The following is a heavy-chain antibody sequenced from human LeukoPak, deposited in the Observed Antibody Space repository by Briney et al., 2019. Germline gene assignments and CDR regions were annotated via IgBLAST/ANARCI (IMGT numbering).Heavy chain of an antibody. J-gene: IGHJ4*02. CDR3: AKVGGRYNYAQIDY. D-gene: IGHD5-24*01. CDR2: ISGSGDNT. V-gene: IGHV3-23*01. CDR1: GFTFSNYA. Sequence: GGSLRLSCAASGFTFSNYAMSWVRQAPGKGLEWVSVISGSGDNTYYADSVKGRFTISRDNSKHTMYLQMNSLRAEDTAVYYCAKVGGRYNYAQIDYWGQGTLVTVSS.